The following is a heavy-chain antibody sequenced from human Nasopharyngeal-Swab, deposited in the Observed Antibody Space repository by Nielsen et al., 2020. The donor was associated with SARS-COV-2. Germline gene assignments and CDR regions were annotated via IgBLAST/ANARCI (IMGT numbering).Heavy chain of an antibody. CDR1: GYSFSRHW. CDR3: VRSSTASSGWYGYRSAFDI. V-gene: IGHV5-51*01. D-gene: IGHD6-19*01. J-gene: IGHJ3*02. Sequence: GESLKISCQASGYSFSRHWITWVRQKPGKGLEWMGSVYPGDSDIKYSPSFRGQVTISADKSISSASLQWTSLQASDTAMYYCVRSSTASSGWYGYRSAFDIWGQGTMVTVSS. CDR2: VYPGDSDI.